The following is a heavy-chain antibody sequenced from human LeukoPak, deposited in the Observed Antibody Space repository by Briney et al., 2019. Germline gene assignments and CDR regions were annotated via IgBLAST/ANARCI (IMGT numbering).Heavy chain of an antibody. CDR2: IYPGDSDT. CDR1: GYRFTSYW. J-gene: IGHJ4*02. Sequence: GESLKISFKGSGYRFTSYWIGWVRPMPGKGLEWMGIIYPGDSDTRYSPSFQGQVTISADKSISTAYLQWSSLKASDTAMYYCARLPSMVRGVIGFDYWGQGTLVTVSS. D-gene: IGHD3-10*01. CDR3: ARLPSMVRGVIGFDY. V-gene: IGHV5-51*01.